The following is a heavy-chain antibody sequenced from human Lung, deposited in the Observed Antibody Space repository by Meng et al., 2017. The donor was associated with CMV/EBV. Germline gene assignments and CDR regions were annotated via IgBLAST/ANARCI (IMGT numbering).Heavy chain of an antibody. Sequence: GESLKIPCAASGFTFDDYGMSWVGQVPGKGPEWVSGIRWNGETTAYADAVRGRFTISRDNAKKSLHLQKNRLRAEDTALYYCARAVGPTIAEALEIWGQGXLVTVSS. CDR1: GFTFDDYG. CDR3: ARAVGPTIAEALEI. V-gene: IGHV3-20*04. CDR2: IRWNGETT. J-gene: IGHJ3*02. D-gene: IGHD1-26*01.